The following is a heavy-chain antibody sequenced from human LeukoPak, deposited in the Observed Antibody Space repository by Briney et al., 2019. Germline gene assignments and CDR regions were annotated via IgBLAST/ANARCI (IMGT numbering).Heavy chain of an antibody. CDR2: ISGSGGST. CDR1: GFTFSSYA. D-gene: IGHD5-24*01. V-gene: IGHV3-23*01. CDR3: AKDMGLVEMATAFDY. Sequence: GGSLTLLCAASGFTFSSYAMRWLRQAPGKGREGVSAISGSGGSTYYADSVKGRFTIYRDNSKNTLYLQMNSLRAEDTAVYYCAKDMGLVEMATAFDYWGQGTLVTVSS. J-gene: IGHJ4*02.